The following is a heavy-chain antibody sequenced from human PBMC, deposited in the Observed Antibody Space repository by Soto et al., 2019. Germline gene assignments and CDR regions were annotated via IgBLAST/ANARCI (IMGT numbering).Heavy chain of an antibody. CDR3: ARDEATGTTGYYSGMDV. CDR1: GGSISSGDYY. D-gene: IGHD1-1*01. Sequence: PSETLSLTCTVSGGSISSGDYYWSWIRQPPGKGLEWIGYIYYSGSSYYHPSLKSRVTISVDTSKNQFSLKLSSVTAADTAVYYWARDEATGTTGYYSGMDVWGQGTTVTVSS. J-gene: IGHJ6*02. V-gene: IGHV4-30-4*01. CDR2: IYYSGSS.